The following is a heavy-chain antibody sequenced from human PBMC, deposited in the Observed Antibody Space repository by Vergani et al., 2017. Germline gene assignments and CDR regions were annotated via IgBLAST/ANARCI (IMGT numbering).Heavy chain of an antibody. CDR2: IISSISYI. V-gene: IGHV3-21*01. CDR3: ARDQGNRYFDWLNAFDI. D-gene: IGHD3-9*01. CDR1: GFTFSSYS. J-gene: IGHJ3*02. Sequence: EVQLVESGGGLVKPGGSLRLSCAASGFTFSSYSMNWVRQAPGKGLVWVSSIISSISYIYYAASVKGPFTITQDNAKNSLYLQMNSRRAEDTAVYYCARDQGNRYFDWLNAFDIWGQGTMVTVSS.